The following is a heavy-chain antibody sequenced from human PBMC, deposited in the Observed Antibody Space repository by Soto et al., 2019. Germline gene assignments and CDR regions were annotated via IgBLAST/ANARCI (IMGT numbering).Heavy chain of an antibody. Sequence: EVQLVESGGGLLQPGGSLRRSCAVSGSTFSNDWMHWVRQAPGKGLVWVSHINSDGSSTNYADFVKGRVTIARDNAKNTVYLQMNSLRAEDTAVYYCARDRSYSLDVWGQGTTVTVSS. CDR2: INSDGSST. CDR1: GSTFSNDW. CDR3: ARDRSYSLDV. J-gene: IGHJ6*02. V-gene: IGHV3-74*01.